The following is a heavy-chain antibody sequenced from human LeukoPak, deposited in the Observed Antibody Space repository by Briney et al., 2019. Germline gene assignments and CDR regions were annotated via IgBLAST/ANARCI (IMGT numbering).Heavy chain of an antibody. V-gene: IGHV1-2*02. CDR1: GYTFTGYY. J-gene: IGHJ4*02. CDR3: ARGGYYYDSSGYGADY. D-gene: IGHD3-22*01. CDR2: INPNSGGT. Sequence: GASVKVSCKASGYTFTGYYMHWVRQAPGQGLEWMGWINPNSGGTNYAQKFQGRVTMTRDTSISTAYMELSRLRSDDTAVYYCARGGYYYDSSGYGADYWGQGTLVTVSS.